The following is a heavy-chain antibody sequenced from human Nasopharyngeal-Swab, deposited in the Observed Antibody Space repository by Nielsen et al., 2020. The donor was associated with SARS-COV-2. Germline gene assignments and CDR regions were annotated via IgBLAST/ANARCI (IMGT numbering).Heavy chain of an antibody. CDR3: ARYSSTSHTKGDWYFDL. CDR1: GASITSGDYF. V-gene: IGHV4-61*02. J-gene: IGHJ2*01. CDR2: MYVSGRT. D-gene: IGHD2-2*01. Sequence: SETLSLTCTVSGASITSGDYFWSWIRQPAGKGLEWIGRMYVSGRTDYNPSLKSRVTMSLDTSKNQFSLKLSYVIAPDTAVYYCARYSSTSHTKGDWYFDLWGRGTLVTVSS.